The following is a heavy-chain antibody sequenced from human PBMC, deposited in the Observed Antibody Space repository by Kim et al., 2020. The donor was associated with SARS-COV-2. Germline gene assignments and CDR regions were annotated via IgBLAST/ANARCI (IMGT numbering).Heavy chain of an antibody. D-gene: IGHD3-10*01. V-gene: IGHV3-48*04. CDR2: ISSSSSTI. CDR1: GFTFSSYS. CDR3: ARGSSELLWFGELLSVDY. Sequence: RSLRLSCAASGFTFSSYSMNWVRQAPGKGLEWVSYISSSSSTIYYADSVKGRFTISRDNAKNSLYLQMNSLRAEDTAVYYCARGSSELLWFGELLSVDYWGQGTLVTVSS. J-gene: IGHJ4*02.